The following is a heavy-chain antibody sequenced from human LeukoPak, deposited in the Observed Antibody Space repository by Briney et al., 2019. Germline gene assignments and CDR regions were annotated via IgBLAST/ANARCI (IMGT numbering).Heavy chain of an antibody. D-gene: IGHD2-2*01. J-gene: IGHJ6*03. CDR3: GRVYCSTTSCYDYYDYYMDV. CDR1: GFTFDNYG. CDR2: TNWDGAST. V-gene: IGHV3-20*04. Sequence: PGGSLRLSCAASGFTFDNYGMSWVRHVPGKGLEWVSGTNWDGASTGYADSVKGRFTISRDNVKNFLYLQMNSLRVEDTALYFCGRVYCSTTSCYDYYDYYMDVWGKGTTVTVSS.